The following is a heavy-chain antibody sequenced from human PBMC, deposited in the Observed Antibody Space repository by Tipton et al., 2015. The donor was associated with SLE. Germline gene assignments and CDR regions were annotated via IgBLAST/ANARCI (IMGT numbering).Heavy chain of an antibody. V-gene: IGHV4-61*01. D-gene: IGHD5-18*01. J-gene: IGHJ4*02. CDR2: IYYSGST. CDR3: ARGGYSYGDWDY. Sequence: TLSLTCTVSGGSISSGSYYLSWIRQPPGKGLEWIGYIYYSGSTNYNPSLKSRVTISVDTSKNQFSLRLSSVTAADTAVYYCARGGYSYGDWDYWGQGTLVTVSS. CDR1: GGSISSGSYY.